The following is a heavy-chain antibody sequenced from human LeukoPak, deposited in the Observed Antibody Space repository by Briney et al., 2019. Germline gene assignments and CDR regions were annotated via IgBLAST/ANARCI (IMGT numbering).Heavy chain of an antibody. CDR1: GGSISSYY. CDR3: ARGATTDWIDWFDP. V-gene: IGHV4-4*07. CDR2: IYTSGST. D-gene: IGHD4-17*01. Sequence: SETLSLTCTVSGGSISSYYWSWIQQPAGKGLEWIGRIYTSGSTNYNPSLKSRVTMSVDTSKNQFSLKLSAVTVADTAVYYCARGATTDWIDWFDPWGQGTLVTVSS. J-gene: IGHJ5*02.